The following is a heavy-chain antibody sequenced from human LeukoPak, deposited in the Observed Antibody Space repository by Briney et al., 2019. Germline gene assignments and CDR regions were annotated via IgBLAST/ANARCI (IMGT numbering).Heavy chain of an antibody. V-gene: IGHV4-61*02. J-gene: IGHJ4*02. CDR3: ARERILGGKYSFDF. CDR1: GGSISISDYY. D-gene: IGHD3-10*01. CDR2: IYFRGST. Sequence: PSQTLSLTCTVSGGSISISDYYWSWIRQPAGKGLERIGRIYFRGSTNYSPSLRSRVTISVDTSKNQFSLKLASVTVADAAIYYCARERILGGKYSFDFWGQGALVTVSS.